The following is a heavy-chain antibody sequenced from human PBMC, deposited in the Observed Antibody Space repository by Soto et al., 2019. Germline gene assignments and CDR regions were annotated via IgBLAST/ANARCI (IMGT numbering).Heavy chain of an antibody. V-gene: IGHV1-18*01. CDR1: GYTFTSYG. Sequence: QVQLVQSGAEVKKPGASVKVSCKASGYTFTSYGISWVRQAPGQGLEWMGRISGYNGNSNYAQNLQGRVTMTTDTSTSTAYMELRSLRSDDTAVYYCAREDIQDIVVVVVAPEGLGYWGQGTMVTVSS. J-gene: IGHJ4*02. D-gene: IGHD2-15*01. CDR3: AREDIQDIVVVVVAPEGLGY. CDR2: ISGYNGNS.